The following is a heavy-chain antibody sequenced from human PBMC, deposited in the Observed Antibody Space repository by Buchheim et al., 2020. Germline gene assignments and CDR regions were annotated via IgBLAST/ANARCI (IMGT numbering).Heavy chain of an antibody. CDR1: GFTFSNYA. D-gene: IGHD5-12*01. J-gene: IGHJ4*02. CDR3: VKEEIVRAAPYFDY. Sequence: EVQLLESGGALIQPGGSLRLSCAASGFTFSNYAMSWVRQAPGRGLECVSGMSGSGGGTYYADSVKGRFTISRDNSRTTLYLKMNSLRVEDTAGYYGVKEEIVRAAPYFDYWGQGTL. CDR2: MSGSGGGT. V-gene: IGHV3-23*01.